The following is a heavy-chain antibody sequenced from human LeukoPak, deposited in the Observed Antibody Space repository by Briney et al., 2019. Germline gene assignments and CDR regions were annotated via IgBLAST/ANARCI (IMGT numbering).Heavy chain of an antibody. CDR3: ARSSLRYVSGGFLGYFDY. Sequence: PSETLSLTCTVSGGSSSSYYWSWIRQLPGKGLEWIGYIYYSGSTNYNPSLKSRVTISVDTSKNQFSLKLSSVTAADTAVYYCARSSLRYVSGGFLGYFDYWGQGTLVTVSS. CDR2: IYYSGST. D-gene: IGHD3-9*01. J-gene: IGHJ4*02. CDR1: GGSSSSYY. V-gene: IGHV4-59*01.